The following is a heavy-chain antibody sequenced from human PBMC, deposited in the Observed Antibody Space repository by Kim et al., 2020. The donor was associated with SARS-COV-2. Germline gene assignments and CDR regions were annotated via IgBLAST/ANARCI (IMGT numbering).Heavy chain of an antibody. CDR3: AGPAGGFGDSLDY. Sequence: SVKVSCKVFGETFSSYNINWVRQAPGQGLEWMGRIIPMVGKADYAQKFQGRVTIIADRSTSTAYMDVSSLRSEDTAVYYCAGPAGGFGDSLDYWGQGTLVTVSS. V-gene: IGHV1-69*02. J-gene: IGHJ4*02. CDR2: IIPMVGKA. CDR1: GETFSSYN. D-gene: IGHD3-10*01.